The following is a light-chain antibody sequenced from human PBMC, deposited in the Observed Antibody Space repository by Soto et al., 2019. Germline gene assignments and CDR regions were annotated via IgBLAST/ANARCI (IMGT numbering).Light chain of an antibody. V-gene: IGLV2-14*01. CDR3: SSYTTDNTRV. Sequence: QSALTQPASVSGSPGQSITIFCTGTSSDVGGYNYVSWYQQYPGKAPKLMIYEVNNRPSGVSNRFSGSKSGNTASLTISVLQADDEAVYYCSSYTTDNTRVFGGGTKLTVL. CDR2: EVN. CDR1: SSDVGGYNY. J-gene: IGLJ2*01.